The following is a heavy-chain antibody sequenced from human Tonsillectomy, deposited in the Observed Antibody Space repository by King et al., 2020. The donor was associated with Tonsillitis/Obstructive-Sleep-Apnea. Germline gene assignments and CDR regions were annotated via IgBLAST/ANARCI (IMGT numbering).Heavy chain of an antibody. CDR3: ATSPVTGTVNVSDY. Sequence: VQLVESGGGVVQPGRSLRLSCAASGFTFRTYALHWVRQAPGKGLEWVAVISSDGRNKGYADSVKGRFTVSRDNSKNTLYLQMNSVRDEDTAVYYCATSPVTGTVNVSDYWGQGTLVTVSS. CDR1: GFTFRTYA. D-gene: IGHD2-21*02. V-gene: IGHV3-30*04. CDR2: ISSDGRNK. J-gene: IGHJ4*02.